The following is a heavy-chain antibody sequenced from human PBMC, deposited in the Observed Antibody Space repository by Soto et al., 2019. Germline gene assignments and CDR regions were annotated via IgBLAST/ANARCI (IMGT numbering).Heavy chain of an antibody. J-gene: IGHJ5*02. CDR3: ARPATSGTNSVNWFDP. D-gene: IGHD2-8*01. V-gene: IGHV5-51*01. CDR1: GYSFTNNW. CDR2: IYPGDSDT. Sequence: XESLKVSCRASGYSFTNNWIGWVLQMPGKGLEWMGIIYPGDSDTRYSPSFQGQVTISVDKSISTAYLQWSSLKASDTAMYYCARPATSGTNSVNWFDPWGQRTLVTVSS.